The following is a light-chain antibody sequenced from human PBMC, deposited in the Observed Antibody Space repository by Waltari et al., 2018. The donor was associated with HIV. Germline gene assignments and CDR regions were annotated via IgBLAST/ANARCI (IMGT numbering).Light chain of an antibody. Sequence: EIVLTQSPGNLSLSPGERATLSCRASQSVSSSYLAWYQQEPGQAPRLLIYAASRRATGIPDRFSGSGSGTDFTLTISGLEPEDFAVYYCQQYGSSPYTFGQGTNLEIK. CDR3: QQYGSSPYT. V-gene: IGKV3-20*01. CDR2: AAS. CDR1: QSVSSSY. J-gene: IGKJ2*01.